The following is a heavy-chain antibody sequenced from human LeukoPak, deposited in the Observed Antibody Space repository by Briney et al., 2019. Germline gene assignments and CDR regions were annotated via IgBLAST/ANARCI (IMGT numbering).Heavy chain of an antibody. D-gene: IGHD2-2*01. CDR1: GFTFSSYA. CDR3: AKDSHCSSTSCYGHNWFDP. V-gene: IGHV3-23*01. CDR2: ISGSGGST. Sequence: GGSLRLSCAASGFTFSSYAMSWVRQAPGKGLEWVSAISGSGGSTYYADSEKGRFTISRDNSKNTLYLQMNSLRAEDTAVYYCAKDSHCSSTSCYGHNWFDPWGQGTLVTVSS. J-gene: IGHJ5*02.